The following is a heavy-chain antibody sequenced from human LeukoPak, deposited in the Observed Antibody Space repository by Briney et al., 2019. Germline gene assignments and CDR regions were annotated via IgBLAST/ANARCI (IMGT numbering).Heavy chain of an antibody. CDR2: IYYSGST. V-gene: IGHV4-59*08. CDR1: GGSISSYY. CDR3: ARHNDYYVVGGMDV. Sequence: NTSQTLSLTCTVSGGSISSYYWSWIRQPPGKGLEWIGYIYYSGSTNYNPSLKSRVTISVDTSKNQFSLKLSSVTAADTAVYYCARHNDYYVVGGMDVWGQGTTVTVSS. J-gene: IGHJ6*02. D-gene: IGHD3-10*02.